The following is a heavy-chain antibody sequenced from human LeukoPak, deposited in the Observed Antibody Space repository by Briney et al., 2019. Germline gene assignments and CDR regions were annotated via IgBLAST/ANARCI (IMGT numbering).Heavy chain of an antibody. CDR1: GFSFSSYG. J-gene: IGHJ4*02. CDR3: ARERATSTSTWSFDY. V-gene: IGHV3-30*03. Sequence: GGSLRLSCVASGFSFSSYGIHWVRQAPGTGLEGVTVISDDGNIEYYGDSVKGRFTISRDNSKNMLYLQMDSLRAEDTAVYHCARERATSTSTWSFDYWGQGTLVTVSS. D-gene: IGHD2-2*01. CDR2: ISDDGNIE.